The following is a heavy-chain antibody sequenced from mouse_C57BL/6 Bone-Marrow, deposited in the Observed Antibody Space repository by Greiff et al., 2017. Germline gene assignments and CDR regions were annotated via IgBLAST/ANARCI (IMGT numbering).Heavy chain of an antibody. CDR1: GYTFTSYW. J-gene: IGHJ3*01. D-gene: IGHD1-1*01. Sequence: QVQLQQPGAELVKPGASVTLSCKASGYTFTSYWMHWVKQRPGQGLEWIGMIHPNSGSTNYNEKFKSKATLTVDKSSSTAYMQLSSLTSEDSAVYYCAPYGSTSGFAYWGQGTLVTVSA. CDR2: IHPNSGST. CDR3: APYGSTSGFAY. V-gene: IGHV1-64*01.